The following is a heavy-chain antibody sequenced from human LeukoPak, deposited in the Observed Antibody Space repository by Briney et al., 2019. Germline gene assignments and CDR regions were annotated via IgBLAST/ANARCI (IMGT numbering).Heavy chain of an antibody. CDR2: IKGSAT. D-gene: IGHD5-18*01. Sequence: GGSLRLSCAVSGFTVSSYWMGWVRQAPGKGLEWLSNIKGSATYYVDSVKGRFTISRDNSKNTLYLQMNSLRAEDTAVYYCAKDRGYSYGTLDYWGQGTLVTVSS. V-gene: IGHV3-7*01. CDR1: GFTVSSYW. J-gene: IGHJ4*02. CDR3: AKDRGYSYGTLDY.